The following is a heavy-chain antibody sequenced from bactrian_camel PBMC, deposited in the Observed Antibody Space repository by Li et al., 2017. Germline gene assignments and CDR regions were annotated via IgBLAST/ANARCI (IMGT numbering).Heavy chain of an antibody. CDR3: AAVAEGRTVEGGVSLWTLFESGH. D-gene: IGHD7*01. J-gene: IGHJ4*01. CDR1: GYAYGGNC. Sequence: HVQLVESGGGSVQAGGSLRLACVVSGYAYGGNCLGWFRQRPGKEREGVASIWTYDGRTSFADSVKGRFTVFKGNAGKTLYLQMNSPRPEDTAMYYCAAVAEGRTVEGGVSLWTLFESGHWGQGTQVTVS. V-gene: IGHV3S1*01. CDR2: IWTYDGRT.